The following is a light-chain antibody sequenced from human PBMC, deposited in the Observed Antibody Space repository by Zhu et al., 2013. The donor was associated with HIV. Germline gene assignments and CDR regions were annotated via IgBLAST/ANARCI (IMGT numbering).Light chain of an antibody. V-gene: IGKV2-30*02. CDR1: QSLVHSDGNTY. Sequence: DVVMTQSPLSLPVTLGQPATISCRSSQSLVHSDGNTYLTWFQQRPGQSPRRLIYMVSIRDSGVPDRFSGSGSGTDFTLKISRVEAEDVGVYYCVQGTHWPFTFGQGTKLEIK. CDR2: MVS. CDR3: VQGTHWPFT. J-gene: IGKJ2*01.